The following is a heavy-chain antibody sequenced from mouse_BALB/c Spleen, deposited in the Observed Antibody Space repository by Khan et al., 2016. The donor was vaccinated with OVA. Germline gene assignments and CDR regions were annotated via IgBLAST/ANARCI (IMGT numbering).Heavy chain of an antibody. CDR2: IWGDGST. CDR3: AKFTPDYYSMDY. J-gene: IGHJ4*01. Sequence: QVQLQQSGPGLVVPSQSLSITCTVSGFSLSSNGVSWVRQPPGKGLEWLGVIWGDGSTNYHSTLKSRLIISKDNSKSQVFLKLNSLQTDDTATYYCAKFTPDYYSMDYWGQGTSGTVSS. CDR1: GFSLSSNG. V-gene: IGHV2-3*01. D-gene: IGHD1-1*01.